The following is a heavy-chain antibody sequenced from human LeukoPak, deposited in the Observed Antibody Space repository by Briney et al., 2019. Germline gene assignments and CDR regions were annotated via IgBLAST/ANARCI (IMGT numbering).Heavy chain of an antibody. CDR1: GFTFSSYS. D-gene: IGHD4-11*01. CDR3: ARGSSNYGYTFDI. CDR2: ISSSSSTI. V-gene: IGHV3-48*01. J-gene: IGHJ3*02. Sequence: GGSLRLSCAASGFTFSSYSMNWVRQAPGKGLEWVSYISSSSSTIYYADSVKGRFTISRDNAKNSLYLQMNSLRAEDTAVYYCARGSSNYGYTFDIWGQGTMVTVSS.